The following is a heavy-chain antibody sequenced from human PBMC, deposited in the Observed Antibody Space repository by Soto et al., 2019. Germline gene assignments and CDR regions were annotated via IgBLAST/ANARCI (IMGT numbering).Heavy chain of an antibody. V-gene: IGHV3-74*01. CDR2: INSDGNST. D-gene: IGHD3-22*01. CDR1: GFTFSKNW. CDR3: AKLGVTTPFDY. J-gene: IGHJ4*02. Sequence: EVQLVESGGGLVQPGGSLRLSCVTSGFTFSKNWMHWVPQAPGKGLVWVSRINSDGNSTSYADSVKGRFTISRDNAKNTLYLQMNSLGAEDTALYYCAKLGVTTPFDYWGQGTLVTVSS.